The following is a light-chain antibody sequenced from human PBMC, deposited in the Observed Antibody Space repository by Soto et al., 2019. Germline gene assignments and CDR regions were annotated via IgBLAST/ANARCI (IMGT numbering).Light chain of an antibody. CDR3: QQYYSTPWT. CDR2: WAS. J-gene: IGKJ1*01. CDR1: QSGLYSSNNKNY. Sequence: DIVMTQSPDSLAVSLGERATINCKSSQSGLYSSNNKNYLAWYQQKPGQPPKLLIYWASTRESGVPHRFSGSGSGTDFTLTISSLQAEDVAVYYCQQYYSTPWTFGQGTKVEIK. V-gene: IGKV4-1*01.